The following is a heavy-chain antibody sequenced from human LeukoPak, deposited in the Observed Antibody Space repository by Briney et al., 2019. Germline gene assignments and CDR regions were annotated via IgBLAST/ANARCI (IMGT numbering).Heavy chain of an antibody. Sequence: PGGSLRLSCAASGFSFSGYWMSWVRQAPGKGLEWVATIREHGGEKFYVDSVKGRFTISRDNAKNSLYLRMTSLRAEDTAMYYCARGGDTVTAPWGQGTLVTVSS. D-gene: IGHD4-17*01. J-gene: IGHJ5*02. CDR1: GFSFSGYW. CDR2: IREHGGEK. CDR3: ARGGDTVTAP. V-gene: IGHV3-7*01.